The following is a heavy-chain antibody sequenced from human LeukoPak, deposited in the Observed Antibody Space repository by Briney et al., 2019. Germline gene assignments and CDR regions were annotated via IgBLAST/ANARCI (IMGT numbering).Heavy chain of an antibody. Sequence: GGSLRLSCAASGFTVNNNYMNWVRQAPGKGLEWVSLIYSGDSTYYADSVKGRFTISRDNSKNTAYLQVNSLRAEDTAVYYCAREAEALDYWGQGTLVTVSS. CDR1: GFTVNNNY. V-gene: IGHV3-53*05. J-gene: IGHJ4*02. CDR3: AREAEALDY. CDR2: IYSGDST.